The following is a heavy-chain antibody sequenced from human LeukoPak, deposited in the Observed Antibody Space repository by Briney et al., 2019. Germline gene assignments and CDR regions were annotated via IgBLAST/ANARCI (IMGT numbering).Heavy chain of an antibody. D-gene: IGHD2-2*01. CDR1: GFTFSSYA. CDR3: ARDDCSSISCYHNWFDP. CDR2: ISGSGGST. V-gene: IGHV3-23*01. Sequence: GGSLRLSCAASGFTFSSYAMSWVRQAPGKGLEWVSAISGSGGSTYYADSVKGRFTISRDNAKNSLYLQMNSLRAEDTAVYYCARDDCSSISCYHNWFDPWGQGTLVTVSS. J-gene: IGHJ5*02.